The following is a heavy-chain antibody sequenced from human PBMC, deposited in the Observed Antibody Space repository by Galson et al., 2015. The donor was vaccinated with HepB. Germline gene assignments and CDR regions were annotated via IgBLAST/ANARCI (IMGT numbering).Heavy chain of an antibody. CDR2: ISGSGGST. J-gene: IGHJ6*03. D-gene: IGHD1-26*01. CDR1: GFTFSSYA. Sequence: SLRLSCAASGFTFSSYAMSWVRQAPGKGLEWVSAISGSGGSTYYADSVKGRFTISRDNSKNTLYLQMNSLRAEDTAVYYCAAYSGSYYYYYYMDVWGKGTTVTVSS. V-gene: IGHV3-23*01. CDR3: AAYSGSYYYYYYMDV.